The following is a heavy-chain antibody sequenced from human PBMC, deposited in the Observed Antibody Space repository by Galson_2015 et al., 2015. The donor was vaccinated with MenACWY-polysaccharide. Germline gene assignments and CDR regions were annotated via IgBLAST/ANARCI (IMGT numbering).Heavy chain of an antibody. CDR2: IRSSGTNT. J-gene: IGHJ5*02. D-gene: IGHD3-3*01. CDR1: GFTFDDYA. Sequence: SLRLSCAASGFTFDDYAMSWVRQAPGKGLEWVSAIRSSGTNTYYADSVKGRFTISRDNSKNTLYLQMNSPRAEDTAVYYCAKDSTDFWSVAGRFDHWGQGTLVTVSS. CDR3: AKDSTDFWSVAGRFDH. V-gene: IGHV3-23*01.